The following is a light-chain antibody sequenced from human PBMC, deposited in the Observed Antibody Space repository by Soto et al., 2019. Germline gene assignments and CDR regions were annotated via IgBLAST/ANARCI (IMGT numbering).Light chain of an antibody. CDR1: QVINTE. Sequence: AIQLTHSPSSLSAAVVDRVTITCRASQVINTEVPWFHQRPGRAPKLLISYAVTVQSGVPSRCIGSASGAYFTLTISRPLPEDFATYYSLQEYNFPRTVGPGTNVDS. J-gene: IGKJ3*01. CDR2: YAV. CDR3: LQEYNFPRT. V-gene: IGKV1-6*01.